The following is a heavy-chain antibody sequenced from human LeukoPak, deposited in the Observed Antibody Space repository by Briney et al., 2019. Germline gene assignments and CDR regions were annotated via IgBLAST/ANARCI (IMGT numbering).Heavy chain of an antibody. CDR3: ARAYTFGGVIVAFDF. J-gene: IGHJ4*02. Sequence: PSGGSLRLSCAASGFTFSSYEMNWVRQAPGKGLEWVSYISTSGTTIYYADSVKGRFTISRDNAKNSLYLQMNSLRAEDTAVYYCARAYTFGGVIVAFDFWGQGTLVTASS. D-gene: IGHD3-16*02. CDR1: GFTFSSYE. CDR2: ISTSGTTI. V-gene: IGHV3-48*03.